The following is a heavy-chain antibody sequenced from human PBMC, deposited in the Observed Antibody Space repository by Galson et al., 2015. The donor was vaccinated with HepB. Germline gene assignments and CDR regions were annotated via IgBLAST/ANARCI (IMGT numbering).Heavy chain of an antibody. Sequence: SVKVSCKASGYTFTGYYMHWVRQAPGQGLEWMGRINPNSGGTNYAQKFQGRVTMTRDTSISTAYMELSRLRSDDTAVYYCARGVGYCSSTSCRYYYYMDVWGKGTTVTVSS. CDR1: GYTFTGYY. CDR2: INPNSGGT. D-gene: IGHD2-2*01. J-gene: IGHJ6*03. V-gene: IGHV1-2*06. CDR3: ARGVGYCSSTSCRYYYYMDV.